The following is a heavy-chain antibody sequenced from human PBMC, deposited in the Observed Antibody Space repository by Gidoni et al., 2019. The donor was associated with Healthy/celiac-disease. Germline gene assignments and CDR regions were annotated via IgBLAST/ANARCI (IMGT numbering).Heavy chain of an antibody. CDR3: AKDRDYYDFLTGPFDY. CDR2: SSGGGGTT. D-gene: IGHD3-9*01. CDR1: GFPFYTYA. Sequence: EVQLLESGGVLVQLGVSLSLSCAASGFPFYTYALAWVRQAPGKGLEWVSASSGGGGTTSYADSVKGRFTISRDNSKNTVFLQMNSLRADDTAVYYCAKDRDYYDFLTGPFDYWGQGTLVTVSS. V-gene: IGHV3-23*01. J-gene: IGHJ4*02.